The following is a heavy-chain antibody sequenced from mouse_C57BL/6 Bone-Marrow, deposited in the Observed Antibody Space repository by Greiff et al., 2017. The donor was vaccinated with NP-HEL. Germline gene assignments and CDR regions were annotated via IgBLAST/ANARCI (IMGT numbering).Heavy chain of an antibody. Sequence: EVQGVESGGGLVKPGGSLKLSCAASGFTFSDYGMHWVRQAPGKGLEWVAYISSGSSTIYYADTVKGRFTISRDNAKNTLCLQMTSLRSEDTAMYYCARSGTHCDYWGQGTTLTVSS. CDR1: GFTFSDYG. CDR2: ISSGSSTI. J-gene: IGHJ2*01. V-gene: IGHV5-17*01. CDR3: ARSGTHCDY. D-gene: IGHD1-1*01.